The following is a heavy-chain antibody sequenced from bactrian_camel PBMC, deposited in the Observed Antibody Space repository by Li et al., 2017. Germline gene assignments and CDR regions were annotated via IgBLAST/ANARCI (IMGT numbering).Heavy chain of an antibody. CDR3: AAADRSYDGSWCFRDMGSYEYNF. D-gene: IGHD6*01. CDR1: RNMNV. Sequence: HVQLVESGGGSVQAGGSLTLSCNYTRNMNVMAWFRQAPGKEREGVAAVFPGAGVTYYADSAKGRFTISDDSSKNTVYLEMNNLLPEDTAVYYCAAADRSYDGSWCFRDMGSYEYNFWGLGTQVTVS. CDR2: VFPGAGVT. J-gene: IGHJ4*01. V-gene: IGHV3S54*01.